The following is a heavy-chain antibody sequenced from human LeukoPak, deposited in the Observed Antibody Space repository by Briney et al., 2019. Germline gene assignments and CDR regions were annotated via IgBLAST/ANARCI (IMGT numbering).Heavy chain of an antibody. Sequence: GSLRLSCAAPGFTFSTYEMNWVRQAPGRGLEWVSYITGSGTIYYADSVKGRFTISRDNAKNSLYLQMNSLRDEDTGVYYCAREGVPGDGDHFDYWGQGTLVTVSS. CDR1: GFTFSTYE. V-gene: IGHV3-48*03. D-gene: IGHD3-16*01. CDR2: ITGSGTI. J-gene: IGHJ4*02. CDR3: AREGVPGDGDHFDY.